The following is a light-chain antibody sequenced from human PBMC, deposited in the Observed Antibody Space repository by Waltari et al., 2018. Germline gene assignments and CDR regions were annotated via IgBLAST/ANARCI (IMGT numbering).Light chain of an antibody. CDR3: MQTLQTPFT. CDR2: LGS. CDR1: QSLLDSDGYTH. J-gene: IGKJ3*01. V-gene: IGKV2-28*01. Sequence: DIVMTHTPLSLPVTPGEPASISCRSSQSLLDSDGYTHLHWYLQKPGQSPQLLIYLGSNRASGVPDRFSGSGSGTDFTLKISRVEAEDVGVYYCMQTLQTPFTFGPGTKLDIK.